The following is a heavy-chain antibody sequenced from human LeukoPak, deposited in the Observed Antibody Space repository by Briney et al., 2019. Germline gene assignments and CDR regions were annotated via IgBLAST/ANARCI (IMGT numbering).Heavy chain of an antibody. CDR1: GGSISSSSYY. J-gene: IGHJ4*02. D-gene: IGHD3-9*01. Sequence: SETLSLTCTVSGGSISSSSYYWGWIRQPPGKGLEWIGSIYYSGSTYYNPSLKSRVTISVDTSKNQFSLRLSSVTAADTAVYYCARTLRYFDWLPAGETDYWGQGTLVTVSS. CDR3: ARTLRYFDWLPAGETDY. V-gene: IGHV4-39*01. CDR2: IYYSGST.